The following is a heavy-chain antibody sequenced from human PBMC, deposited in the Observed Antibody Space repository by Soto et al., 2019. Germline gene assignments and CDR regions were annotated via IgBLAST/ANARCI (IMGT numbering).Heavy chain of an antibody. CDR2: IHYSGGT. D-gene: IGHD3-22*01. V-gene: IGHV4-61*01. CDR1: GYSISSGYY. J-gene: IGHJ4*02. CDR3: ARFFDSSSYYYLFDY. Sequence: FAVSGYSISSGYYWSWIRQPPGKGLEWIGYIHYSGGTNYNLSLRSRVTISADTSKNQFSLKLSSVTAADTAVYYCARFFDSSSYYYLFDYWGQGTPVTVSS.